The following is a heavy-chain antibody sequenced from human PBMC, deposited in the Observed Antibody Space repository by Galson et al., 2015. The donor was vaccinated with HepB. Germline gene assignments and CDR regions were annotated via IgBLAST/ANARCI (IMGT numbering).Heavy chain of an antibody. CDR3: ARDTTVEDFYYYGMDV. CDR1: GFTFSSYS. D-gene: IGHD4-23*01. V-gene: IGHV3-21*01. CDR2: ISSSSYI. Sequence: SLRLSCAASGFTFSSYSMNWVRQAPGKGLEWVSSISSSSYIYYADSVKGRFTISRDNAKNSLYLQMNSLRAEDTAVYYCARDTTVEDFYYYGMDVWGQGTTVTVSS. J-gene: IGHJ6*02.